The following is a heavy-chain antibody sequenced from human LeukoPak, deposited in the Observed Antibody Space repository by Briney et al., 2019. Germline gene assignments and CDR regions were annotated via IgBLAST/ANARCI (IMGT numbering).Heavy chain of an antibody. V-gene: IGHV3-23*01. CDR1: GFTVSNNG. CDR2: ISGGGNT. CDR3: SGHGSSSY. J-gene: IGHJ4*02. D-gene: IGHD6-13*01. Sequence: GGSLRLSCAASGFTVSNNGLSWFRRAPGKRLEWVSDISGGGNTYYAESVKGRFTISRDNSKNTLYLQMNSLRAEDTALYYASGHGSSSYWGQGTLVAVSS.